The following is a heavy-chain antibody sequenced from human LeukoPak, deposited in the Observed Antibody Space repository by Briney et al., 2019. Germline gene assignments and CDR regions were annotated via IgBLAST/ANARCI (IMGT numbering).Heavy chain of an antibody. CDR2: IRSDGYK. V-gene: IGHV3-30*02. D-gene: IGHD3-10*01. J-gene: IGHJ5*02. Sequence: GGSLRLSCAASGFTFSDYGMHWVRQAPGKGLEWVAFIRSDGYKYYADSVKGRFSVSRDNSKNTVYLQMNSLRAEDTAVYYCAKVNQDYYGSGSQPFDPWGQGTLVTVSS. CDR1: GFTFSDYG. CDR3: AKVNQDYYGSGSQPFDP.